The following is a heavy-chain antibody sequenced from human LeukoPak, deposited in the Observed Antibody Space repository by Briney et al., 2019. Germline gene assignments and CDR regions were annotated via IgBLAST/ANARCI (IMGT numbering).Heavy chain of an antibody. V-gene: IGHV3-7*02. Sequence: GGSLRLSCAASGFTFSSSWMSWVRQAPGKGLEWVANINQDGSEKYFVDSLKGRFTISRDNAKNSLYLQMNSLRVEDTAVYYCASVTTITTGVHHFDYWGQGTLVTVSS. CDR3: ASVTTITTGVHHFDY. D-gene: IGHD4-11*01. CDR1: GFTFSSSW. CDR2: INQDGSEK. J-gene: IGHJ4*02.